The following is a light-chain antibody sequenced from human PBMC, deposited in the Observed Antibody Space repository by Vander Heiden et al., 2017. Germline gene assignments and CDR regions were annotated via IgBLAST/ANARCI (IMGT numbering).Light chain of an antibody. J-gene: IGKJ2*01. V-gene: IGKV3-20*01. CDR3: QQYGSTPPYT. Sequence: DIVLTQPSAPSPSAPGGNAIPTTRASKKRISSYLAWYQQKPGQAPRLLIYGASSRATGIPDRFSGSGSGTDFTLTISRLEPEDFAVYYCQQYGSTPPYTFGQGTKLEIK. CDR2: GAS. CDR1: KKRISSY.